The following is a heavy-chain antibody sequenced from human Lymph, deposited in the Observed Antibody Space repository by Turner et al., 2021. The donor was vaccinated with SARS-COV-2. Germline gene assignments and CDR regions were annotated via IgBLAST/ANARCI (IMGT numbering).Heavy chain of an antibody. D-gene: IGHD1-26*01. J-gene: IGHJ4*02. CDR3: ARDGAVGATTGLDY. CDR2: IWYDASNK. Sequence: QVQLVESGGGVVQPGRSLRLYCAASGFTFSSYGIHWVRQAPGKGLEWVAVIWYDASNKYYADSVKGRFTISRDNSKNTVYLQMNSLRAEDTAVYYCARDGAVGATTGLDYWGQGTLVTVSS. CDR1: GFTFSSYG. V-gene: IGHV3-33*01.